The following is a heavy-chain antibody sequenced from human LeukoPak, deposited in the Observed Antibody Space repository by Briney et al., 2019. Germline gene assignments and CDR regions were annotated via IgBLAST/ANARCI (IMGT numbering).Heavy chain of an antibody. D-gene: IGHD2-2*01. Sequence: SETLSLTCTVSGGSISSYYRSWIRQPPGKGLEWIGYIYYSGSTNYNPSLKSRVTISVDTSKNQFSLKLSSVTAADTAVYYCARRGGYCSSTSCYRGYYFDYWGQGTLVTVSS. CDR1: GGSISSYY. CDR3: ARRGGYCSSTSCYRGYYFDY. J-gene: IGHJ4*02. CDR2: IYYSGST. V-gene: IGHV4-59*08.